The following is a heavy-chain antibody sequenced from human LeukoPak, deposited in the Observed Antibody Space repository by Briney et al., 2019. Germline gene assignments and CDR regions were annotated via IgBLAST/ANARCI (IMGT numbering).Heavy chain of an antibody. J-gene: IGHJ3*02. V-gene: IGHV4-59*01. Sequence: SETLSLTCTVSGGSISSYYWSWIRRPPGKGLEWIGYIYYSGSTNYNPSLKSRVTISVDTSKNQFSLKLSSVTAADTAVYYCASDIVGADAFDIWGQGTMVTVSS. CDR3: ASDIVGADAFDI. D-gene: IGHD1-26*01. CDR1: GGSISSYY. CDR2: IYYSGST.